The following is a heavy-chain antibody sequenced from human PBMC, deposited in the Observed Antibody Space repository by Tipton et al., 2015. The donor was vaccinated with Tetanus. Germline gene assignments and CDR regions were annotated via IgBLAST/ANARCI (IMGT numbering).Heavy chain of an antibody. D-gene: IGHD3-3*01. CDR1: GGSISSGSSY. Sequence: TLSLTCTVSGGSISSGSSYWSWVRQPPGKKLEWLGYVFYRGSTNYNPSFKSRVTISVDTSKNQFSLRLNSVSAADTAVYYCARGAIFGVLTYRAFDIWGQGTMVTVSS. J-gene: IGHJ3*02. CDR2: VFYRGST. CDR3: ARGAIFGVLTYRAFDI. V-gene: IGHV4-61*01.